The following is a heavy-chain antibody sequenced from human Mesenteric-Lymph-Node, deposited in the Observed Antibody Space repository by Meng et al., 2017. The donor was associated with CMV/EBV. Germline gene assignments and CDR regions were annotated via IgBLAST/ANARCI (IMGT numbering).Heavy chain of an antibody. CDR2: IYYSGST. CDR3: ARDLEGSGSSYYYGMDV. J-gene: IGHJ6*02. Sequence: SETLSLTCTVSGGSISSYYWSWIRQPPGKGLEWIGYIYYSGSTNYNPSLKSRVTISIDTSKNQFSLRLSSVTAADTAVYYCARDLEGSGSSYYYGMDVWGQGTTVTVSS. D-gene: IGHD6-6*01. CDR1: GGSISSYY. V-gene: IGHV4-59*12.